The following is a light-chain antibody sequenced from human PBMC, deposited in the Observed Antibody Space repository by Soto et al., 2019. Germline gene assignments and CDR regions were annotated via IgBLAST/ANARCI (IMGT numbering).Light chain of an antibody. CDR3: QQSYSSPLT. V-gene: IGKV1-39*01. J-gene: IGKJ4*01. CDR2: AAS. CDR1: QSISSY. Sequence: DIQMTQSPSSLPASVGDRVTITCRASQSISSYLSWYQQKPGKAPKLLIFAASTLQGGVPSRFSGSGAGTDFTLTISSLQPEDFATYYYQQSYSSPLTFGGGTKVDIK.